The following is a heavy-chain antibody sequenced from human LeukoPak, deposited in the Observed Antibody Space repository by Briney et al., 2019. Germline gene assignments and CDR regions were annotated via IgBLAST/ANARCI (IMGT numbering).Heavy chain of an antibody. CDR2: ISADSAAT. CDR1: GLTFSSYE. V-gene: IGHV3-23*01. Sequence: GGSLRLSCAASGLTFSSYEMNWVRQAPGKGLEWVSVISADSAATFYADSVKGRFTISRDNGRNTVFLQMSSLRAEDTALYYCARKSASGNYPLDYWGQGTLVTVSS. D-gene: IGHD3-10*01. J-gene: IGHJ4*02. CDR3: ARKSASGNYPLDY.